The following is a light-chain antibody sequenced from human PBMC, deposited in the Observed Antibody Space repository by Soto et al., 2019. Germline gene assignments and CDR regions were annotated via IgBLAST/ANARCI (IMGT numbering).Light chain of an antibody. CDR2: GAS. Sequence: EIVLTQSPGTLSLSPGERATLSCRASQSVANNFLAWHQQKPGQTPRLLIYGASNRATGIPDRFSGSGSGTDLTITISRLEPEDGEVYDCQQHGRSPITFGQGTRLEIK. CDR1: QSVANNF. J-gene: IGKJ5*01. CDR3: QQHGRSPIT. V-gene: IGKV3-20*01.